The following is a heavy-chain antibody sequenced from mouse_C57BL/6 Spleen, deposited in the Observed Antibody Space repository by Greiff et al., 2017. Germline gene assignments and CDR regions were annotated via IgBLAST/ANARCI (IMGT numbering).Heavy chain of an antibody. CDR1: GYTFTDYN. J-gene: IGHJ2*01. V-gene: IGHV1-22*01. CDR3: ARERWLLRTAFDY. D-gene: IGHD2-3*01. Sequence: VQLQQSGPELVKPGASVTMSCKASGYTFTDYNMHWVKQSHGKSLEWIGYINPNNGGTSYNQKFKGKATLTVNKSSSTAYMELRSLTSEDSAVYYCARERWLLRTAFDYWGQGTTLTVSS. CDR2: INPNNGGT.